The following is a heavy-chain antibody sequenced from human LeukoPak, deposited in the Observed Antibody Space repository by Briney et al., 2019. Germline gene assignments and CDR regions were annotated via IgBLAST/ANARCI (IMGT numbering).Heavy chain of an antibody. CDR3: ARHLHVDTAMGHNWFDP. CDR2: KYNSGYGST. Sequence: KPSETLSLTCTASGGSISSGSYYWAWIRQPRGKGLEWIGNKYNSGYGSTYYNPSLKSRASISVDTSKKQLSLRLSSVTAADTAVYYCARHLHVDTAMGHNWFDPWGQGILVTVSS. J-gene: IGHJ5*02. D-gene: IGHD5-18*01. CDR1: GGSISSGSYY. V-gene: IGHV4-39*01.